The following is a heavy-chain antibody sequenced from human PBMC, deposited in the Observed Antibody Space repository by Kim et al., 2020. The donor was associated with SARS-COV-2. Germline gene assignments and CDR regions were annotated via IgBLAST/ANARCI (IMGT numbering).Heavy chain of an antibody. CDR2: INPSGGGT. J-gene: IGHJ4*02. Sequence: ASVKVSCKASGYIFNNYFIHWVRQAPGQGLEWMGMINPSGGGTSYAQKFQGRVTMTRETSTSTVYMELSSLRPEDTAVYFCARSVSYNSGDFDHWGQGTLVTVSS. CDR3: ARSVSYNSGDFDH. V-gene: IGHV1-46*02. CDR1: GYIFNNYF. D-gene: IGHD6-19*01.